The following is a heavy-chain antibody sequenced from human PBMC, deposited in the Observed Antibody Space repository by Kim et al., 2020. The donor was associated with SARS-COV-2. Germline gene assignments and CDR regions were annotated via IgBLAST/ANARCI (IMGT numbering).Heavy chain of an antibody. CDR2: ST. Sequence: STSYADSVKGRFTISSDNGKNTLYLQMNSMRVEDTAVYYCARGNYCGMDVWGQGTTVTVSS. J-gene: IGHJ6*02. V-gene: IGHV3-74*01. CDR3: ARGNYCGMDV.